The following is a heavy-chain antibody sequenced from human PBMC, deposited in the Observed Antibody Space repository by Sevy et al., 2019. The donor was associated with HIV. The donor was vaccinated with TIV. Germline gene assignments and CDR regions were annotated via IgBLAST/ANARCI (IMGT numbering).Heavy chain of an antibody. CDR3: AGGDTTMITDLDY. D-gene: IGHD3-16*01. CDR2: VTSDGTT. J-gene: IGHJ4*02. V-gene: IGHV3-23*01. Sequence: GGSLRLSCAASGLTLTTTGMSWVRQAPGKGLEWVAGVTSDGTTHYADSVRDRFTVSRDNSKNTLYLQLNSLRADDTAVFYCAGGDTTMITDLDYWGQGTLVTVSS. CDR1: GLTLTTTG.